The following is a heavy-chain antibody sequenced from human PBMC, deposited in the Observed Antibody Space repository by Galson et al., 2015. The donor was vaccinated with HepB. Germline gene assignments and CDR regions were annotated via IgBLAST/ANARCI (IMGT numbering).Heavy chain of an antibody. Sequence: SLRLSCAASGFTFSNAWMSWVRQAPGKGLEWVGRIKSKTDGGTTDYAAPVKGRFTISRDDSKNTLYLQMNSLKTEDTAVYYCTTDQYYYDSSAGAFDIWGQGTMVTVSS. CDR2: IKSKTDGGTT. V-gene: IGHV3-15*01. CDR3: TTDQYYYDSSAGAFDI. D-gene: IGHD3-22*01. CDR1: GFTFSNAW. J-gene: IGHJ3*02.